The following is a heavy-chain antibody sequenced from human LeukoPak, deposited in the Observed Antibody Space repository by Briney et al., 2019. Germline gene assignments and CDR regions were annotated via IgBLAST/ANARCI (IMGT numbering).Heavy chain of an antibody. Sequence: GGSLRLSCAASGFTFSSYAMSWVRQAPGKGLEWVSAISGSGGSTYYADSVKGRFTISRDNAKNSLYLQMNSLRAEDTAVYYCARTPKRRWQMILDYWGQGTLVTVSS. CDR1: GFTFSSYA. CDR2: ISGSGGST. D-gene: IGHD3-16*01. J-gene: IGHJ4*02. CDR3: ARTPKRRWQMILDY. V-gene: IGHV3-23*01.